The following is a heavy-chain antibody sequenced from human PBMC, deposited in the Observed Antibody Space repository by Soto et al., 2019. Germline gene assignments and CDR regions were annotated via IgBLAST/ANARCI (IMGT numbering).Heavy chain of an antibody. CDR1: GGTFNRYT. J-gene: IGHJ4*02. CDR2: ISAYNGNT. CDR3: ARGTLDTAMVIGYY. V-gene: IGHV1-18*01. D-gene: IGHD5-18*01. Sequence: ASVKVSCKGSGGTFNRYTITWVRQAPGQGLEWMGWISAYNGNTNYAQKLQGRVTMTTDTSTSTAYMELRSLRSDDTAVYYCARGTLDTAMVIGYYWGQGTLVTVSS.